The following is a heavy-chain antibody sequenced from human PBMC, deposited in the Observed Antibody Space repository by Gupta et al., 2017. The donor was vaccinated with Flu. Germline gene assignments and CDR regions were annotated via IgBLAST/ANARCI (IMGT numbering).Heavy chain of an antibody. J-gene: IGHJ4*02. D-gene: IGHD3-16*01. Sequence: VQLVESGGGLVQPGRSLRLSCTASGFIFSSYEMNWVRQAPGKGLEWVSYISISGATKYYADSVRGRFTISRDNAKNSLYLQMNSLRVEDTAVYYCAKDLGWGQGTLVTVSS. V-gene: IGHV3-48*03. CDR1: GFIFSSYE. CDR3: AKDLG. CDR2: ISISGATK.